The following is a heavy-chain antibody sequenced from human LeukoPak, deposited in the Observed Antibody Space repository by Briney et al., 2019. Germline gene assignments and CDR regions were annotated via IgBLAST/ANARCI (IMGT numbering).Heavy chain of an antibody. CDR2: ISYDGSNK. J-gene: IGHJ4*02. V-gene: IGHV3-30*04. D-gene: IGHD4-17*01. CDR3: AKSYGDYNWFDY. CDR1: GFTFSSYA. Sequence: GGSLRLSCAASGFTFSSYAMHWVRQAPGKGLEWVAVISYDGSNKYYADSVKGRFTISRGNSKNTLYLQMNSLRAEDTAVYYCAKSYGDYNWFDYWGQGTLVTVSS.